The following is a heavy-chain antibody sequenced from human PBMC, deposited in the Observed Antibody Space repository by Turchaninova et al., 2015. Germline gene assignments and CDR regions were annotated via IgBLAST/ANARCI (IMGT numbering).Heavy chain of an antibody. CDR1: DYAIISSHS. Sequence: SGPGLVKPSETLSLTCEVSDYAIISSHSWGWLRKSPGQGLGWIGTFSRTGGTYYNQSLKSRVSMSMDTSKKQFSLRVKSVIAADTAVYFCARVRETDMAYGFYFDYWGQGTLVTVSS. CDR3: ARVRETDMAYGFYFDY. J-gene: IGHJ4*02. D-gene: IGHD5-18*01. CDR2: FSRTGGT. V-gene: IGHV4-38-2*01.